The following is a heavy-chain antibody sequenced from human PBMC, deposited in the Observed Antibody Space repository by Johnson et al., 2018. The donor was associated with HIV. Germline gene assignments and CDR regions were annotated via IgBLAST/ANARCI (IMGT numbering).Heavy chain of an antibody. J-gene: IGHJ3*01. V-gene: IGHV3-30*18. CDR2: VSSDGNNK. D-gene: IGHD3-16*01. CDR3: AKALGANNDDEWATDYYAWARAYPIPDPRAVVGAFDV. CDR1: GFSFSNYA. Sequence: QVQLVESGGGVVQPGRSLRLSCAASGFSFSNYAMDWVRQAPGKGLEWVAFVSSDGNNKNYADSVKGRFTISRDNSKNTVYLQMNSLRPEDTAIYYCAKALGANNDDEWATDYYAWARAYPIPDPRAVVGAFDVWGQGTMVTVSS.